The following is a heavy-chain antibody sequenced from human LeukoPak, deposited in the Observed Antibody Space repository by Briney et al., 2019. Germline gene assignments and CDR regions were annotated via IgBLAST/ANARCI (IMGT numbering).Heavy chain of an antibody. CDR3: ARGKQQLSDY. D-gene: IGHD6-13*01. V-gene: IGHV4-34*01. J-gene: IGHJ4*02. CDR1: GGSFSGYL. CDR2: VNYLGSG. Sequence: SETLSLACVVSGGSFSGYLWSWIRQTPGKGLEWIGEVNYLGSGNYNPSLKSRVTISVDTSKNQFSLKLSSVTAADTAVYYCARGKQQLSDYWGQGTLVTVSS.